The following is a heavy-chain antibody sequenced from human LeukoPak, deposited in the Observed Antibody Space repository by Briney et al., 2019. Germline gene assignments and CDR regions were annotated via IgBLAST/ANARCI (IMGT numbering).Heavy chain of an antibody. CDR1: GFTFSSYG. Sequence: GGSLRLSCAASGFTFSSYGMHWVRQAPGKGLEWVAVIWYDGSNKYYADSVKGRFTISRDNSKNTLYLQMNSLRAEDTAVYYCAREYDILTGYSSYYYYGMDVWGQGTTVTVSS. CDR3: AREYDILTGYSSYYYYGMDV. D-gene: IGHD3-9*01. V-gene: IGHV3-33*01. J-gene: IGHJ6*02. CDR2: IWYDGSNK.